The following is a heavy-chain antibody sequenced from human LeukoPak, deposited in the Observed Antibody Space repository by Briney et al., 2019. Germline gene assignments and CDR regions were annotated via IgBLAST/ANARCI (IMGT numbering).Heavy chain of an antibody. J-gene: IGHJ4*02. CDR1: GFTFSDAW. CDR2: IKRQTEGWTK. CDR3: SRNADHDW. V-gene: IGHV3-15*01. D-gene: IGHD1-14*01. Sequence: RPGGSLRLSCAASGFTFSDAWLNWVRQTPEKGLEWVARIKRQTEGWTKDYAAPVKGRFTISRDDSKSTVYLQMNSLEIEDTAVYYCSRNADHDWWGQGTLVTVSS.